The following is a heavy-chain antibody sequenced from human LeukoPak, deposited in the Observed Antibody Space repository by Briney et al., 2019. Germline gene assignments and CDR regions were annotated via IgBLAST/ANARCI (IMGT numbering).Heavy chain of an antibody. CDR3: AGVEVFVVVPAAIHYYYMDV. D-gene: IGHD2-2*02. CDR1: GGSISSGDYY. Sequence: NPSQTLSLTCTVSGGSISSGDYYWSWIRQPPGKGLEWIGYIYYSGSTYYNPSLKSRVTISVDTSKNQFSLKLSSVTAADTAVYYCAGVEVFVVVPAAIHYYYMDVWGKGTTVTVSS. CDR2: IYYSGST. J-gene: IGHJ6*03. V-gene: IGHV4-30-4*08.